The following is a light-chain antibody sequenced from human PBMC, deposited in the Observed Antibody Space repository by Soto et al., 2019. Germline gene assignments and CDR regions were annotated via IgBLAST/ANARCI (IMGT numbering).Light chain of an antibody. V-gene: IGKV1-39*01. CDR2: AAS. CDR1: QSISSN. CDR3: QQSYSILYT. J-gene: IGKJ2*01. Sequence: DIQMTQSPSSLSASVGDRVTITCRASQSISSNLNWYQQKPGKAPRLLMYAASSLQSGVPSRFSGSGSGTDFTLTISSLQPEDFATYHCQQSYSILYTFGQGTKLEIK.